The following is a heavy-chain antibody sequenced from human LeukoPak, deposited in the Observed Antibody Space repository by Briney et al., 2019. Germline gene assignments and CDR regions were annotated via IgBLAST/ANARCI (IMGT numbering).Heavy chain of an antibody. CDR2: IWYDGSNK. Sequence: GGSLRLSCAASGFTFSSYGMHWVRQAPGKGLEWVAVIWYDGSNKYYADSVKGRFTISRDNSKNTLCLQMNSLRAEDTAVYYCAREAVAGPLDYWGQGTLVTVSS. CDR1: GFTFSSYG. J-gene: IGHJ4*02. CDR3: AREAVAGPLDY. V-gene: IGHV3-33*01. D-gene: IGHD6-19*01.